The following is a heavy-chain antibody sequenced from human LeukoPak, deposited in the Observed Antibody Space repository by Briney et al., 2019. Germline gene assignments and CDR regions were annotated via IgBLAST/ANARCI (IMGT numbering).Heavy chain of an antibody. CDR2: ISAYNGNT. V-gene: IGHV1-18*01. CDR1: GYTFTSYG. J-gene: IGHJ4*02. Sequence: ASVKVSCKASGYTFTSYGISWVRQAPGQGLEWMGWISAYNGNTNYAQKLQGRVTMTTDTSTSTAYMELRSLRSDDTAVYYCAGGQWQNYYDSSPFDYWGQGTLVTVSS. CDR3: AGGQWQNYYDSSPFDY. D-gene: IGHD3-22*01.